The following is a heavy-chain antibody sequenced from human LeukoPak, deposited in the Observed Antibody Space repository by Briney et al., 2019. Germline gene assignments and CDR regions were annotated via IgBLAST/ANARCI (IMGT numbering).Heavy chain of an antibody. V-gene: IGHV4-39*01. J-gene: IGHJ4*01. CDR1: GGSIRSSNYY. CDR2: IYYSGGT. Sequence: PSETLSLTCTVSGGSIRSSNYYWGWIRQPPGKGLEWIGNIYYSGGTYYNPSLKSRVTISVDTSKSPFSLRLSSVTAADTAVYYCASQPSYFEYKGHGTLVTVSS. CDR3: ASQPSYFEY.